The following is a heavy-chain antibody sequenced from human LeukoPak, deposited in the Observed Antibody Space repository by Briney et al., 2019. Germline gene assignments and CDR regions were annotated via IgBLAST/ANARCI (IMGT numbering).Heavy chain of an antibody. Sequence: EASVKVSCKASGYTFTSYGICWGRPAPGQGLEWMGWISAYNGNTNYAQKLQGRVTMTTDTSTSTAYMELRSLRSDDTAVYYCARDPLMDYGDYYGMDVWGQGTTVTVSS. CDR2: ISAYNGNT. J-gene: IGHJ6*02. CDR1: GYTFTSYG. CDR3: ARDPLMDYGDYYGMDV. D-gene: IGHD4-17*01. V-gene: IGHV1-18*01.